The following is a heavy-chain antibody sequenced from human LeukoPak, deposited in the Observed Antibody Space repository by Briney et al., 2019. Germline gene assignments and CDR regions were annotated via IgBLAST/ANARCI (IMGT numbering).Heavy chain of an antibody. CDR3: TTTSEHIWFGESYYYYMDV. D-gene: IGHD3-10*01. V-gene: IGHV3-15*01. J-gene: IGHJ6*03. CDR1: GFTVSSNY. CDR2: IKSKTDGGTT. Sequence: GGSLRLSCAASGFTVSSNYMSWVRQAPGKGLEWVGRIKSKTDGGTTDYAAPVKGRFTISRDDSKNTLYLQMNSLKTEDTAVYYCTTTSEHIWFGESYYYYMDVWGKGTTVTVSS.